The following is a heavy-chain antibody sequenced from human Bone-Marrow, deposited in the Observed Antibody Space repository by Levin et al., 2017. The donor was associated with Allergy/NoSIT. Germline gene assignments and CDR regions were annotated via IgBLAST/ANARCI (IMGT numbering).Heavy chain of an antibody. D-gene: IGHD1-20*01. J-gene: IGHJ5*02. CDR3: ARGGDNWTDGGGYNWFDP. CDR1: GYTFTNYY. Sequence: GESLKISCKASGYTFTNYYIHWVRQAPGQGLEWMGIFNPSGGSTGNAQKFQGRVTMTGDTSTSTVYMDLSGLTFEDSAVYYCARGGDNWTDGGGYNWFDPWGQGTLVTVSS. CDR2: FNPSGGST. V-gene: IGHV1-46*01.